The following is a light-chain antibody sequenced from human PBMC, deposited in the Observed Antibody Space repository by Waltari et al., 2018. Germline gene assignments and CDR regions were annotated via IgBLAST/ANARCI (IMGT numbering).Light chain of an antibody. CDR2: RND. Sequence: QSVLPQPPSASGTPGQRVTLSCSGSSSNIGDDVVNWYQQLPGKAPKLLIYRNDQRASGGTHRISGAKSGTSATLASSGVKAEGEADYYGAGWEDRMNGDWVYGEETKVTVL. CDR3: AGWEDRMNGDWV. J-gene: IGLJ3*02. V-gene: IGLV1-44*01. CDR1: SSNIGDDV.